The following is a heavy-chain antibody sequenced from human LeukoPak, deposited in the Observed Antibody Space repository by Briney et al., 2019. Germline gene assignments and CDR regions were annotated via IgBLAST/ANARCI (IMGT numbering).Heavy chain of an antibody. V-gene: IGHV3-30*18. Sequence: GGSLRLSCAATGFSFSSYGMHWVRQAPGKGLEWVAVISYDGSNKFYADSVKGRFTISRDNSKNTLYLQMNSLRAEDTAVYYCAKLGYSSGWYDFQIDAFDFWGQGTMVTVSS. CDR3: AKLGYSSGWYDFQIDAFDF. CDR1: GFSFSSYG. D-gene: IGHD6-19*01. J-gene: IGHJ3*01. CDR2: ISYDGSNK.